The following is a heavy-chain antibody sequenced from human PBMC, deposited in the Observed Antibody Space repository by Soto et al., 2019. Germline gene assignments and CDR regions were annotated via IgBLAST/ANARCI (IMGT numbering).Heavy chain of an antibody. D-gene: IGHD4-4*01. CDR3: AKDGPTETYFWYYGMDV. Sequence: GGSLRLSCAASGFTFSSYAMSWVRQAPGKGLEWVSAISGSGGSTYYADSVKGRLTISRDNSKNTLYLQMNSLRAEDTAVYYCAKDGPTETYFWYYGMDVWGQGTTVTVSS. V-gene: IGHV3-23*01. CDR2: ISGSGGST. J-gene: IGHJ6*02. CDR1: GFTFSSYA.